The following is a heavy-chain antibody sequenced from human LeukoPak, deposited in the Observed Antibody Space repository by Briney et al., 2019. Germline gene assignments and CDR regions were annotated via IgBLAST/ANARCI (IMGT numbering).Heavy chain of an antibody. CDR2: IYSTGDA. J-gene: IGHJ4*02. CDR3: ARVLYDTRTFDY. V-gene: IGHV4-38-2*01. CDR1: GYYISSGYY. D-gene: IGHD3-22*01. Sequence: PSETLSLTWDVSGYYISSGYYWAWIRQTPGKGLQYIGMIYSTGDAYYSPSLKSRVTMSVDTSKNQFSLQLTSVTGADTAIYYCARVLYDTRTFDYWGQGTLVTVSS.